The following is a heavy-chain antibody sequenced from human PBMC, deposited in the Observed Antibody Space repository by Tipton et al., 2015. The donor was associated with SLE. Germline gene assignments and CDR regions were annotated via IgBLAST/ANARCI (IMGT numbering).Heavy chain of an antibody. CDR3: ARCSRDPDHGRDWIDF. D-gene: IGHD2-21*01. CDR2: VYSSGST. Sequence: TLSLTCSVSGDSISSILYSWSWVRQSSGTGLEWIGNVYSSGSTYYNPSLKGRATISIDRANNQFSLKLRSVTAADTAVYFCARCSRDPDHGRDWIDFWGQGTQVTVSS. J-gene: IGHJ4*02. V-gene: IGHV4-30-2*06. CDR1: GDSISSILYS.